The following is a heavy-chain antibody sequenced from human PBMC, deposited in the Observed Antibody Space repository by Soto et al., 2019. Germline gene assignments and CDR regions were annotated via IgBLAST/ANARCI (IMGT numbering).Heavy chain of an antibody. CDR1: GVSISGYY. CDR3: ARGRVNGLPGAFDV. V-gene: IGHV4-59*01. J-gene: IGHJ3*01. D-gene: IGHD2-15*01. Sequence: QVQLQESGPGLVKPSETLSLTCTVSGVSISGYYWSWIRQSPGRGLEWIGYISFSGSTNYNPSLKGRVTISLDTSKNQFPLKLSSVTAADTAMYYCARGRVNGLPGAFDVWGPGATVTVSS. CDR2: ISFSGST.